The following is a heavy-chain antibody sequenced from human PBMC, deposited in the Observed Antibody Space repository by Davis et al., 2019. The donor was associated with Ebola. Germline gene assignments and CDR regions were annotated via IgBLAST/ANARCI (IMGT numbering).Heavy chain of an antibody. D-gene: IGHD3-10*01. CDR3: AKHHYYGSGSILGD. CDR1: GFTFSSYS. J-gene: IGHJ4*02. CDR2: ISSSSSYT. Sequence: GESLKISCAASGFTFSSYSMNWVRQAPGKGLEWVSSISSSSSYTYYADSVKGRFTISRDNSKNTLYLQMNSLRAEDTAVYYCAKHHYYGSGSILGDWGQGTLVTVSS. V-gene: IGHV3-21*04.